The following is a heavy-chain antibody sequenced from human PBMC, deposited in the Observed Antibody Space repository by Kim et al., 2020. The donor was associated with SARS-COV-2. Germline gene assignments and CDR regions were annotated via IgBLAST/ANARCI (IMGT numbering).Heavy chain of an antibody. CDR1: GFTFSSYA. V-gene: IGHV3-23*01. CDR3: AKMGVYYDYVWDLGWFDP. D-gene: IGHD3-16*01. CDR2: ISGSGGST. J-gene: IGHJ5*02. Sequence: GGSLRLSCAASGFTFSSYAMSWVRQAPGKGLEWVSAISGSGGSTYYADSVKGRFTISRDNSKNTLYLQMNSLRAEDTAVYYCAKMGVYYDYVWDLGWFDPWGQGTLVTVSS.